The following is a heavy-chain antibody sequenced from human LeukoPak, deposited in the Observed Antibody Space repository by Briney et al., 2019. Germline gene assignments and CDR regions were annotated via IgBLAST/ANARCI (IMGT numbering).Heavy chain of an antibody. CDR3: ARDLLRRGYCSGTSCSH. D-gene: IGHD2-2*01. Sequence: PGGSLRLSCAASGFTFSTYWMSWVRQAPGKGLEWVANIKEDGSEKYYVDSVKGRFTISRDTADNSLYLQMNSLRAEDTAIYYCARDLLRRGYCSGTSCSHWGQGTLVTVSS. J-gene: IGHJ4*02. V-gene: IGHV3-7*01. CDR1: GFTFSTYW. CDR2: IKEDGSEK.